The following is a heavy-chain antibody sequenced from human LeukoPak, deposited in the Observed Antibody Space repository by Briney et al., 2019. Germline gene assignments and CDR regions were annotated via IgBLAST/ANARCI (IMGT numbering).Heavy chain of an antibody. Sequence: GGSLRLSCAASGFTVSSNYMSWVRQAPGKGLEWVSVIYSGGSTYYADSVKGRFTISRDNSKNTLYLQMNSLRAEDTAVYYCAKALRGYSNSRFDYWGQGTLVTVSS. J-gene: IGHJ4*02. CDR1: GFTVSSNY. V-gene: IGHV3-53*01. CDR3: AKALRGYSNSRFDY. D-gene: IGHD4-11*01. CDR2: IYSGGST.